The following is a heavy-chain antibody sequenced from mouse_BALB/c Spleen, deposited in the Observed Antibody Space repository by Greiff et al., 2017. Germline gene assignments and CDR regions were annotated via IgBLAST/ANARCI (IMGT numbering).Heavy chain of an antibody. Sequence: VKLQESGPGLVKPGASVKITCKASGYAFSSYWMNWVKQKPGQGHEWIGRIYPGDGDTNYNGKFKGKATLTADKSSSTAYMQLSSLTAVDSAVYFCARAIAPTAMDYWGQGTSVTVSS. CDR2: IYPGDGDT. J-gene: IGHJ4*01. CDR1: GYAFSSYW. CDR3: ARAIAPTAMDY. V-gene: IGHV1-80*01.